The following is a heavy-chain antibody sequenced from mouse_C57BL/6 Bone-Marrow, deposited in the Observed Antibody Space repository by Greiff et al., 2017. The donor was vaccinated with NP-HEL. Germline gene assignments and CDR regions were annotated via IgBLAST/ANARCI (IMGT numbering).Heavy chain of an antibody. J-gene: IGHJ4*01. V-gene: IGHV1-76*01. Sequence: VHLVESGAELVRPGASVKLSCKASGYTFTDYYINWVKQRPGQGLEWIARIYPGSGNTYYNEKFKGKATLTAEKSSSTAYMQLSSLTSEDSAVYFCARSNWDLYYAMDYWGQGTSVTVSS. CDR1: GYTFTDYY. CDR3: ARSNWDLYYAMDY. CDR2: IYPGSGNT. D-gene: IGHD4-1*01.